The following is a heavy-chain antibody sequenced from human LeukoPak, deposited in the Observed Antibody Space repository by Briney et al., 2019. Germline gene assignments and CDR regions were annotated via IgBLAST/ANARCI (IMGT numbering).Heavy chain of an antibody. J-gene: IGHJ4*02. Sequence: SETLSVTCAVYGGSFSGYYWSWIRQPPGKGLEWIGEINHSGSTNYNPSLKSRVTISVDTSKNQFSLKLSSVTAVDTAVYYCARAGSTPFDYWGQGTLVTGSS. V-gene: IGHV4-34*01. CDR2: INHSGST. D-gene: IGHD5/OR15-5a*01. CDR3: ARAGSTPFDY. CDR1: GGSFSGYY.